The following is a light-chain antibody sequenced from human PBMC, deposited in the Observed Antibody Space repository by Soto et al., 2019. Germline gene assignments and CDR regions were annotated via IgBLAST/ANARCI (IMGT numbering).Light chain of an antibody. J-gene: IGKJ5*01. V-gene: IGKV3-20*01. CDR1: QRVSNNY. CDR3: QQYGSSPPIT. Sequence: EIVLTQSPGTLSLSPGERATLSCRASQRVSNNYLAWYQQRPGQAPRLLIYGASSRANGIPERFSGSGSGTDFTLTVSRLEPEDFAVYYCQQYGSSPPITFGQGTRLETK. CDR2: GAS.